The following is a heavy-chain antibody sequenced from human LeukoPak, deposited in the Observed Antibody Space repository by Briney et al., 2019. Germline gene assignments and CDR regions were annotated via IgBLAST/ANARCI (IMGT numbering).Heavy chain of an antibody. CDR2: ISGDGNAK. Sequence: GGSLRLSCAASGFSFSSYSINWVRQAPGKGLEWVPYISGDGNAKHYTDSVKGRFTISRDNAKNALYLQMNSLRAEDTAVYFCARDYVYAFDYWGQGTLVTVSS. V-gene: IGHV3-48*01. D-gene: IGHD2/OR15-2a*01. CDR1: GFSFSSYS. CDR3: ARDYVYAFDY. J-gene: IGHJ4*02.